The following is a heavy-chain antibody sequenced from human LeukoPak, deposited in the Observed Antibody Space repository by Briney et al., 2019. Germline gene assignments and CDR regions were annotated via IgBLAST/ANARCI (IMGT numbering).Heavy chain of an antibody. Sequence: SGTLSLTCTVSGGSMSDSSTYYWGWVRKPPGKGLEWIGGMFYSGSTHYNPSLKSRVTISVDTSKNQFSLKLSSVTAADTALYYCARSCGYSYAHDFWGQGTLVTVSS. V-gene: IGHV4-39*01. CDR1: GGSMSDSSTYY. D-gene: IGHD5-18*01. J-gene: IGHJ4*02. CDR3: ARSCGYSYAHDF. CDR2: MFYSGST.